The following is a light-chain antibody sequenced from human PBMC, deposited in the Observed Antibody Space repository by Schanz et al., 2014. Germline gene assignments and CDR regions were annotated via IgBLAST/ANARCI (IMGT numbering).Light chain of an antibody. CDR2: RND. Sequence: QSALTQPPSASGTPGQRVTISCSGSSSNIGSNYVFWFQQLPGTAPKLLIYRNDERPSGVPARFSGSKSGTSASLAISGLRSEDEAHYYCAAWDDSLSGWVFGGGTKLTVL. CDR3: AAWDDSLSGWV. CDR1: SSNIGSNY. V-gene: IGLV1-47*01. J-gene: IGLJ3*02.